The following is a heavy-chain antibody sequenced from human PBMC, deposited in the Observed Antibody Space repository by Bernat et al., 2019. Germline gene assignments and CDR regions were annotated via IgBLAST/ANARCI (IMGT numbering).Heavy chain of an antibody. Sequence: QLQLQESGPGLVKPSETLSLTCTVSGGSISSSSYYWGWIRQPPGKGLEWIGTIYYSGNTYYNPSLKSRVTISVDTSKNQFSLKLRSVTAADTAVYYCARHRFSSSHSPLDYWGQGTLVTVSS. D-gene: IGHD6-13*01. CDR1: GGSISSSSYY. J-gene: IGHJ4*02. CDR3: ARHRFSSSHSPLDY. V-gene: IGHV4-39*01. CDR2: IYYSGNT.